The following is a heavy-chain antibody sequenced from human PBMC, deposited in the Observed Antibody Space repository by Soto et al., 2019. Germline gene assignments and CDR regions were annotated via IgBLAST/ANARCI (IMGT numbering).Heavy chain of an antibody. V-gene: IGHV4-39*01. CDR1: GGSITSTNYY. Sequence: PSETLSLTCTVSGGSITSTNYYWDWIRHPPGKGLEWIGSISYSGSTYYNPSLKSRVTISADTSKNQFSLKLTSLTAADTPVYYCASHLYDSSRHPFDYWGQGTLVTVSS. J-gene: IGHJ4*02. CDR2: ISYSGST. D-gene: IGHD3-22*01. CDR3: ASHLYDSSRHPFDY.